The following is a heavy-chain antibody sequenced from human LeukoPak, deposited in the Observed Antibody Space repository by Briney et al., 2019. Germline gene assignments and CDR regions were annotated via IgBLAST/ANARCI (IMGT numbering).Heavy chain of an antibody. CDR2: ISSSSSYI. CDR1: GFTFSSYS. Sequence: PGGSLRLSCAASGFTFSSYSMNWARQAPGKGLEWVSSISSSSSYIYYADSVKGRFTISRDNAKNSLYLQMNSLRAEDTAVYYCARDRRATVTETSVKYGMDVWGKGTTVTVSS. V-gene: IGHV3-21*01. D-gene: IGHD4-17*01. J-gene: IGHJ6*04. CDR3: ARDRRATVTETSVKYGMDV.